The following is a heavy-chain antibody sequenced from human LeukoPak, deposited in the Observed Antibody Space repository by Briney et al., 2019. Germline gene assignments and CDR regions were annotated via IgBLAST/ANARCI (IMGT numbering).Heavy chain of an antibody. CDR3: ARLEVRGVSWFDP. D-gene: IGHD3-10*01. Sequence: SETLSLTCTVSGGSISSSSYYWGWIRQPPGKGLEWIGSIYYSGSTYYNPSLKSRVTISVDTSKNQFSLKLSSVTAADTAVYYCARLEVRGVSWFDPWGQGTLVTVSS. CDR2: IYYSGST. J-gene: IGHJ5*02. CDR1: GGSISSSSYY. V-gene: IGHV4-39*01.